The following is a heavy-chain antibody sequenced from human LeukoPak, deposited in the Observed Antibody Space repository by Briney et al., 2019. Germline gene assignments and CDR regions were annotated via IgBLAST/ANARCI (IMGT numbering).Heavy chain of an antibody. V-gene: IGHV3-23*01. CDR3: AKANGAYDYDYFDY. CDR1: GFTFSSYA. J-gene: IGHJ4*02. CDR2: ISGSGGST. D-gene: IGHD5-12*01. Sequence: GGSLRLSCAASGFTFSSYAMSWVRQAPGKGLEWVSVISGSGGSTYYADSVKGRFTISRDNSRNTVYLQMNSLRAEDTAVYYCAKANGAYDYDYFDYWGQGTLVTVPS.